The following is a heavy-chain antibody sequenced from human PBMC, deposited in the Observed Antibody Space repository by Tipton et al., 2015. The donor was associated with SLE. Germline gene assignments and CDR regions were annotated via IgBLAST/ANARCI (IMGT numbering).Heavy chain of an antibody. CDR3: ARTATSGAVGGYCDL. CDR1: GGSISNYY. CDR2: IYYSGSS. J-gene: IGHJ2*01. Sequence: TLSLTCTVSGGSISNYYWSWIRQPPGKGLYWIGYIYYSGSSNYNPSLKSRVTLSVDTSRNHFSLKLSSVTAADSALYYCARTATSGAVGGYCDLGAHGTLVTVSS. V-gene: IGHV4-59*01. D-gene: IGHD2-15*01.